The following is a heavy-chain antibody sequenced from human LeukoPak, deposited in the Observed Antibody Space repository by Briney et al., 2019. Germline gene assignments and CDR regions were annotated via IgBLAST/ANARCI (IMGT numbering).Heavy chain of an antibody. J-gene: IGHJ3*02. Sequence: PSETLSLTCTVSGGSISSYYWSWIRQPAGKGLEWIGRIYTSGSTNYNPSLKSRVTMSVDTSKNQFSLKLSSVTAADTAVYYCARDYTTKLERRMYASDIWGQGTMVTVSS. CDR2: IYTSGST. D-gene: IGHD1-1*01. CDR3: ARDYTTKLERRMYASDI. V-gene: IGHV4-4*07. CDR1: GGSISSYY.